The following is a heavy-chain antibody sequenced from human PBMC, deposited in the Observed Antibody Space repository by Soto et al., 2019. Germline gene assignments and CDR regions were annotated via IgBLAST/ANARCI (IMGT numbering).Heavy chain of an antibody. CDR1: GYTFTNYG. V-gene: IGHV1-18*01. Sequence: QVHLVQSGAEVTKPGASVKVSCKASGYTFTNYGINWVRRSPGHGLEWMGWISAHSGDTKYAQRFRDRVTMTTDTSTTTAYLELRSLTSDDTAVYYCARTITMIFLAPAHWGKGTLVTVSS. CDR2: ISAHSGDT. D-gene: IGHD3-22*01. CDR3: ARTITMIFLAPAH. J-gene: IGHJ4*02.